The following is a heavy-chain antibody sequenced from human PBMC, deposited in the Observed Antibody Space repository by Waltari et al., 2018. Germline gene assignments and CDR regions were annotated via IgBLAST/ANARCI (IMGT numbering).Heavy chain of an antibody. J-gene: IGHJ2*01. D-gene: IGHD2-2*01. V-gene: IGHV4-59*11. CDR1: ARPLLPPH. CDR2: IYYSGST. Sequence: QVQLQESGPGLVKPSAPLSLTCTVPARPLLPPHWSWNRKPPGKGLEWIGYIYYSGSTNYNPSLKSRVTISVDTSTNQFSLKLSSVTAADTAVYFCARNVGSCSSTSCFNWYFDLWGRGTLVTVSS. CDR3: ARNVGSCSSTSCFNWYFDL.